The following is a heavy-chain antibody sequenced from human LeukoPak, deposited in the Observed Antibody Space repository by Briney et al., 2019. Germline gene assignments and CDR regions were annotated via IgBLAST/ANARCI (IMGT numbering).Heavy chain of an antibody. CDR2: IIPIFGTA. CDR3: ASGSRELVYDAFDI. CDR1: GYTFTGYY. Sequence: GASVKVSCKASGYTFTGYYMHWVRQAPGQGLEWMGGIIPIFGTANYAQKFQGRVTITADESTSTAYMELSSLRSEDTAVYYCASGSRELVYDAFDIWGQGTMVTVSS. V-gene: IGHV1-69*13. J-gene: IGHJ3*02. D-gene: IGHD3-9*01.